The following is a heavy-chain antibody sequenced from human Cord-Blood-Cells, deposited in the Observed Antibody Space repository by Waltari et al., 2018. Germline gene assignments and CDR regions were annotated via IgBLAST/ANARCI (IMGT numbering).Heavy chain of an antibody. CDR3: ARSSETSGSYEDY. D-gene: IGHD1-26*01. CDR2: IIPIFGTA. J-gene: IGHJ4*02. CDR1: GGTFSRYA. V-gene: IGHV1-69*01. Sequence: QVQLVQSGAEVKKPGPSVKASCKASGGTFSRYAISWLRQAPGQGLEWMGGIIPIFGTANYAQKFQGRVTITADESTSTAYMELSSLRSEDTAVYYCARSSETSGSYEDYWGQGTLVTVSS.